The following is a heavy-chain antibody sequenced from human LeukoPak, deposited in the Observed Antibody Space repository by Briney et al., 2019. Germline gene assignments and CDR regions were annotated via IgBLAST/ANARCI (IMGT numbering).Heavy chain of an antibody. J-gene: IGHJ4*02. Sequence: SETLSLTCTVSGGSISSSSYYWGWIRQPPGKGLEWIGRIYTSGSTNYNPSLKSRVTMSVDTSKNQFSLKLSSVTAADTALYYCARVTPGGSSPPDYWGRGTLVTVSS. D-gene: IGHD2-15*01. CDR3: ARVTPGGSSPPDY. CDR2: IYTSGST. CDR1: GGSISSSSYY. V-gene: IGHV4-61*05.